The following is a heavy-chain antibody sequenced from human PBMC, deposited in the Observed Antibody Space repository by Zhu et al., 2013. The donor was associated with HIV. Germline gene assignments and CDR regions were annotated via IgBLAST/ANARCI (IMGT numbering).Heavy chain of an antibody. D-gene: IGHD3-10*01. CDR1: GFMFSSYA. J-gene: IGHJ4*02. CDR3: AKVGYYYGAGSGSYFDH. CDR2: ISGGGESI. V-gene: IGHV3-23*01. Sequence: EVQLLESGGGLVQPGGSVRLSCAASGFMFSSYAMSWVRQGPGKGLEWVSSISGGGESIYYADSVKGRFTISRDNSKNTLYLQMKSLRVKDTAVYYCAKVGYYYGAGSGSYFDHWGQGTLVTVSS.